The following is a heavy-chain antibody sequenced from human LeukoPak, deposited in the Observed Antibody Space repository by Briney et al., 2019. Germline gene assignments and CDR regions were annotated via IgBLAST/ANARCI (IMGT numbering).Heavy chain of an antibody. Sequence: GGSLRLSCAASGFTFSSYAMSWVHQAPGKGLEWVSAISGSGGSTYYADSVKGRFTISRDNSKNTLYLQMNSLRAEDTAVYYCAKGGGSYVAYNYFDYWGQGTLVTVSS. V-gene: IGHV3-23*01. J-gene: IGHJ4*02. CDR2: ISGSGGST. D-gene: IGHD1-26*01. CDR3: AKGGGSYVAYNYFDY. CDR1: GFTFSSYA.